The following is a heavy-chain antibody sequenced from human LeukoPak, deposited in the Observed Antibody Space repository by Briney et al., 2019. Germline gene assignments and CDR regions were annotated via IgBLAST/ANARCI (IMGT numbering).Heavy chain of an antibody. J-gene: IGHJ6*02. CDR3: ARVSRELGMGYYYYGMDV. CDR1: GGSISSYY. V-gene: IGHV4-4*07. CDR2: IYTSGST. D-gene: IGHD1-26*01. Sequence: KPSETLSLTCTVSGGSISSYYWSWIRQPAGKGLEWIGRIYTSGSTNYNPSLKSRVTMSVDTSKNQFSLKLSSVTAADTAVYYCARVSRELGMGYYYYGMDVWGQGTTVTVSS.